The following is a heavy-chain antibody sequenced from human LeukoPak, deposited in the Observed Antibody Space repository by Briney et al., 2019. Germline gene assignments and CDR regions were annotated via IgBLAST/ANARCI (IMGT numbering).Heavy chain of an antibody. Sequence: GGSLRLSCAASGFTFSIYSMNWVRQAPGTGLEWVSYISSDRSIVYYADSVKGRFTISRDNAKNSLYLQMYSLRAADTAVYHCARNYSPFDYWGQGTLVTVSS. D-gene: IGHD3-10*01. CDR3: ARNYSPFDY. CDR2: ISSDRSIV. CDR1: GFTFSIYS. V-gene: IGHV3-48*01. J-gene: IGHJ4*02.